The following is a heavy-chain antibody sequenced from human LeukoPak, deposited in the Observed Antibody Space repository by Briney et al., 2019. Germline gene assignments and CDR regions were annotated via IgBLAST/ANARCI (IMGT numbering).Heavy chain of an antibody. J-gene: IGHJ4*02. D-gene: IGHD2-2*01. CDR2: IYSGGST. CDR1: GFTVSSNY. CDR3: ARDIVVVSVAIYFDS. Sequence: PGGSLRLSCAASGFTVSSNYMSWVRQAPGKGLEWVSVIYSGGSTYYADSVKGRFTISRDNSKNSLYLQMNSLRAEDTAVYYCARDIVVVSVAIYFDSWGQGTLVTVSS. V-gene: IGHV3-53*01.